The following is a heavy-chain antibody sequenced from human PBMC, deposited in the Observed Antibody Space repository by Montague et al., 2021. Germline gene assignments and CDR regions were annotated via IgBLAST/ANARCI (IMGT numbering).Heavy chain of an antibody. J-gene: IGHJ4*02. CDR2: ISYDGSHK. Sequence: SLRLSCAASGFTFRTSAMHWVRQAPGKGLEWVAVISYDGSHKYYADSVMGRFTISRDNSKNTLSLQVNSLRGDDTAVYYCARGSTMVRGVPAIIPSPFDYWGQGTLVTVSS. V-gene: IGHV3-30*04. D-gene: IGHD3-10*01. CDR1: GFTFRTSA. CDR3: ARGSTMVRGVPAIIPSPFDY.